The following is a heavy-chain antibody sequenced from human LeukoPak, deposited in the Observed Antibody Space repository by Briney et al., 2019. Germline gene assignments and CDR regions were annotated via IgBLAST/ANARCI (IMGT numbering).Heavy chain of an antibody. CDR2: VRRNYET. D-gene: IGHD2-2*01. Sequence: GGSLKLSCAASGFTLSGSHMHWVRQAPGKGLEWVGHVRRNYETAYGASVKGRFTISRDDSENTAYLHMNNLKTEDTAIYFCARQTNSCHDYWGQGALVTVSS. J-gene: IGHJ4*02. CDR3: ARQTNSCHDY. CDR1: GFTLSGSH. V-gene: IGHV3-73*01.